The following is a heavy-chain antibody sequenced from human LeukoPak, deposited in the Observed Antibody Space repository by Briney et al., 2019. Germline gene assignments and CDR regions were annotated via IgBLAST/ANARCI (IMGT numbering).Heavy chain of an antibody. CDR1: GFTFSSYS. V-gene: IGHV3-21*01. J-gene: IGHJ3*02. CDR2: ISSSSSYI. Sequence: PGGSLRLSCAASGFTFSSYSMNWVRQAPGKGLEWVSSISSSSSYIYYADSVKGRFTISRDNAKNSLYLQMNSLRAEDTAVYYCARVQLIVVVPAAIRGPAFDIWGQGTMVTVSS. CDR3: ARVQLIVVVPAAIRGPAFDI. D-gene: IGHD2-2*02.